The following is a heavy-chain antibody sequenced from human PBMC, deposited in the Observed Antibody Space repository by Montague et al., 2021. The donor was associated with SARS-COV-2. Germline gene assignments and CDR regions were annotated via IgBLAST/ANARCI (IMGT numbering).Heavy chain of an antibody. CDR1: GFTFSDFY. V-gene: IGHV3-11*03. CDR3: ARSLFYGSGGYFDF. Sequence: SLRLSCAGSGFTFSDFYINWVRQAPGKGLEWLSFITGTNNGIRYSDSVKGRFTVSRDNAHSPVYLHLDSLTAEDTAVYYCARSLFYGSGGYFDFWGQGTLVAVSS. J-gene: IGHJ4*02. D-gene: IGHD3-10*01. CDR2: ITGTNNGI.